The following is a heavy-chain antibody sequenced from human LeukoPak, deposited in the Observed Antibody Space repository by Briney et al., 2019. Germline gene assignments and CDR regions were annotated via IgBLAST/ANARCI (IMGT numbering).Heavy chain of an antibody. CDR1: GFSITDHH. CDR3: ARQGFDSGFDY. J-gene: IGHJ4*01. V-gene: IGHV3-66*04. CDR2: LFSGGDT. D-gene: IGHD2-15*01. Sequence: PGGSLRLSCAGAGFSITDHHMDWVRQAPGKGLEWVSVLFSGGDTYYADSVKDRFSISTDNSWQTLFLQMNSLRADDTAVYYCARQGFDSGFDYWGHGTKVTVSS.